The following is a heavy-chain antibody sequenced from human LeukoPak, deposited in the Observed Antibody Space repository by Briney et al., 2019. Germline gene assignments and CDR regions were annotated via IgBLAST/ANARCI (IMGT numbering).Heavy chain of an antibody. D-gene: IGHD6-13*01. V-gene: IGHV4-59*01. J-gene: IGHJ4*02. CDR2: IYYSGST. CDR3: ARGAAAGMSLDY. Sequence: SETLSLTCTASGVSISSYYWSWLRQPPGKGLEWIGYIYYSGSTNYNASLKSRVTISVDTSKNQFSLKLSSVTAADTAVYYCARGAAAGMSLDYWGQGTLVTVSS. CDR1: GVSISSYY.